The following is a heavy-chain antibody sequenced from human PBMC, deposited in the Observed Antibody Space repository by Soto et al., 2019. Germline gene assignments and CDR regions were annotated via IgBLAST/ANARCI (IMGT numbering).Heavy chain of an antibody. Sequence: SETLSLTCTVSGGSISGYWSWIRQPPGKGLEWIGYIYYSGSTNYNPSLKSRVTISVDTSKNQFSLKLTSVTAADTAVYYCARPHITSCYLCAFDIWGQGTMVTVSS. CDR1: GGSISGY. V-gene: IGHV4-59*01. J-gene: IGHJ3*02. CDR2: IYYSGST. CDR3: ARPHITSCYLCAFDI. D-gene: IGHD2-2*01.